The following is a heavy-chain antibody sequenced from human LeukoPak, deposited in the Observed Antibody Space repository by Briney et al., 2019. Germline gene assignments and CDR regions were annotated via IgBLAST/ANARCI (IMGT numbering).Heavy chain of an antibody. D-gene: IGHD6-19*01. J-gene: IGHJ3*02. CDR3: AREDHSSGWYLNDAFDI. V-gene: IGHV1-18*01. CDR2: ISAYNGNT. Sequence: ASVKVSCKASGYTFTSYGISWVRQAPGQGLEWMGWISAYNGNTNYAQKLQGRVTMTTDTSTSTAYMELRSLRSDDTAVYYCAREDHSSGWYLNDAFDIWGQGTMVTVSS. CDR1: GYTFTSYG.